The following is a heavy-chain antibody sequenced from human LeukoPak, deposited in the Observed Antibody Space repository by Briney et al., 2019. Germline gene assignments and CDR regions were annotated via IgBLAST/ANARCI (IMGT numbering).Heavy chain of an antibody. D-gene: IGHD6-19*01. J-gene: IGHJ4*02. CDR2: INTRTGDT. CDR3: ARDSGRGWYEFQ. Sequence: ASVKVSCKASGYTFYNYAIHWLRQAPGQGLEWMGWINTRTGDTEYSQRFQGRVSITKDTPESTAYMELRSLRSEDMAVYYCARDSGRGWYEFQWGQGTLVTVSS. V-gene: IGHV1-3*03. CDR1: GYTFYNYA.